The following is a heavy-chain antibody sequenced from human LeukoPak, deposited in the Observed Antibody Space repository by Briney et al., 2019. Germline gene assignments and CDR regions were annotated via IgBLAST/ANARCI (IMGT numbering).Heavy chain of an antibody. CDR2: ISSSGSTI. V-gene: IGHV3-48*03. J-gene: IGHJ4*02. CDR1: GFTFSSYE. D-gene: IGHD3-10*01. CDR3: ARGSYSAAIDY. Sequence: GGSLRLSCAASGFTFSSYEMNWVRQAPGKGLEWVSYISSSGSTIYYADSVKGRFTISRDNAKNSLYLQMNSLRAEVTAVYYCARGSYSAAIDYWGQGTLVTVSS.